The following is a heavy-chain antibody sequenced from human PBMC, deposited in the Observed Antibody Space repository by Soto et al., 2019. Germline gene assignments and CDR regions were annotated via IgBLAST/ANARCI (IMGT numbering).Heavy chain of an antibody. J-gene: IGHJ5*02. Sequence: PSQTLSLTCAISGDSVSSNSAAWNWIRQSPSRGLEWLGRTYYRSKWYNDYAVSVTSRITINPDTSRNQFSLQLNSVTPEDTAVYYCARAPIAAAAGNWFDLWGQGTLVTVSS. CDR1: GDSVSSNSAA. CDR2: TYYRSKWYN. D-gene: IGHD6-13*01. V-gene: IGHV6-1*01. CDR3: ARAPIAAAAGNWFDL.